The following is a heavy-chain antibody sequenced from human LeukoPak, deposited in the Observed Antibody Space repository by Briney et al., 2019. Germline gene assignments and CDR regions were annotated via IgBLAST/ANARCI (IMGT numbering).Heavy chain of an antibody. D-gene: IGHD6-19*01. CDR2: ISSSSTI. Sequence: GGSLRLSCAASGFTFSSYSMNWVRQAPGKGLEWVSYISSSSTIYYADSVKGRFTISRDNAKNSLYLQMNSLRAEDTAVYYCARGLRSGWQDDFDYWGQGTLVTVSS. J-gene: IGHJ4*02. CDR1: GFTFSSYS. V-gene: IGHV3-48*01. CDR3: ARGLRSGWQDDFDY.